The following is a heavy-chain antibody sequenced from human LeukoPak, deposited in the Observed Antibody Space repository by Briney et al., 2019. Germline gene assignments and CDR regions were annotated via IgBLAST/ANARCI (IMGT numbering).Heavy chain of an antibody. Sequence: GGSLRLSCAASGFTFSSYGMHWVRQAPGKGLEWVAVIWYDGSNKYYADSVKGRFTISRDNSKNTLYLQMNSLRAEDTAVYYCAKGSHSSGYYVSDYWGQGTLVTVSS. CDR2: IWYDGSNK. CDR1: GFTFSSYG. J-gene: IGHJ4*02. D-gene: IGHD3-22*01. CDR3: AKGSHSSGYYVSDY. V-gene: IGHV3-33*06.